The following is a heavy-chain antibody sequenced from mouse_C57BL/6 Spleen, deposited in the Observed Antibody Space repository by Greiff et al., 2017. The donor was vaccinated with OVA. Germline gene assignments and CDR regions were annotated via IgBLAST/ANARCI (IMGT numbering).Heavy chain of an antibody. CDR3: ARRDYGYDGGYFDV. J-gene: IGHJ1*03. CDR1: GYTFTSYW. CDR2: IDPSDSYT. Sequence: VQLQQPGAELVKPGASVKLSCKASGYTFTSYWMQWVKQRPGQGLEWIGEIDPSDSYTNYNQKFKGKATLTVDTSSSTAYMQLSSLTSEDSAVYYCARRDYGYDGGYFDVWGTGTTVTVSS. V-gene: IGHV1-50*01. D-gene: IGHD2-2*01.